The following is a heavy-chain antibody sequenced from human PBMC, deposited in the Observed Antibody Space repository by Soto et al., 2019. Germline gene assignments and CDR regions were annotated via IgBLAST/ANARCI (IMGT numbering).Heavy chain of an antibody. CDR3: ARRGHRDDAFDI. Sequence: ASVKVSCNASGYTFTSYGISWVRQAPGQGLEWMGWISAYNGNTNYAQKLQGRVTVTTDTSTSTAYMGLRSLRSDDTAVYYCARRGHRDDAFDIWGQGTMVTVSS. V-gene: IGHV1-18*01. J-gene: IGHJ3*02. CDR1: GYTFTSYG. D-gene: IGHD3-10*01. CDR2: ISAYNGNT.